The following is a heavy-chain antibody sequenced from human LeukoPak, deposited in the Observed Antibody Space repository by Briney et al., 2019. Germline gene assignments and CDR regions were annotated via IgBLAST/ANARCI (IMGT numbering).Heavy chain of an antibody. CDR3: AKAATIFGVVIDYYFDY. V-gene: IGHV3-48*01. CDR1: GFTFDDYA. J-gene: IGHJ4*02. D-gene: IGHD3-3*01. Sequence: GGSLRLSCAASGFTFDDYAMHWVRQAPGKGLEWVSYISSSSSTIYYADSVKGRFTISRDNSKNTLYLLMNNLGAEDTAVYYCAKAATIFGVVIDYYFDYWGQGTLVTVSS. CDR2: ISSSSSTI.